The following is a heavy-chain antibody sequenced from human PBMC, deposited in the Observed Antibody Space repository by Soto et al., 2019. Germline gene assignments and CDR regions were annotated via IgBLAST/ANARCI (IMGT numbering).Heavy chain of an antibody. CDR3: ARGIYLKYGLDV. CDR1: EFTFNNYW. CDR2: INTDWSTT. J-gene: IGHJ6*02. Sequence: EVQLVESGGGLVQPGGSLRLSCAASEFTFNNYWMHWVRQVPGKGLEWVSRINTDWSTTTYADSVMGRFTISRDNADNTVYLQRTSLRAEDTAVYYCARGIYLKYGLDVWGQGATVTVSS. D-gene: IGHD3-16*02. V-gene: IGHV3-74*01.